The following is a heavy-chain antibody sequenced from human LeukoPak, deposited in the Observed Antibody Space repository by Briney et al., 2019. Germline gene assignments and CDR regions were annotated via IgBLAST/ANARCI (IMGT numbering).Heavy chain of an antibody. D-gene: IGHD5-12*01. J-gene: IGHJ4*02. Sequence: GGSLRLSCAASGFTVSSNYMSWVRQAPGKGLEWVSVIYSGGSTYYADSVKGRFTISRDNSKNTLYLQMNSLRAEDTAVYYCARERGYSGYDPLFDSWGQGTLVTVSS. CDR1: GFTVSSNY. V-gene: IGHV3-53*01. CDR3: ARERGYSGYDPLFDS. CDR2: IYSGGST.